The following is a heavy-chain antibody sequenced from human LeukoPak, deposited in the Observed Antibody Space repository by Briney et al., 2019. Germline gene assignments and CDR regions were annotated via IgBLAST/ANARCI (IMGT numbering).Heavy chain of an antibody. CDR2: ISYDGSNK. CDR1: GFTFSSYA. V-gene: IGHV3-30*14. J-gene: IGHJ4*02. D-gene: IGHD5-18*01. Sequence: PGRSLRLSCAASGFTFSSYAMHWVRQAPGKGLEWVAVISYDGSNKYYADSVKGRFTISRDNSKDTLYLQMNGLKSEDTAVYYCARGMKIQLWGGLDYWGQGTLVTVSS. CDR3: ARGMKIQLWGGLDY.